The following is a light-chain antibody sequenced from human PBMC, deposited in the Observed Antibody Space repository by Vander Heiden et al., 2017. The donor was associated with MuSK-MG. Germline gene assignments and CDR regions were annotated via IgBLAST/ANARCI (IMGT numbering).Light chain of an antibody. CDR2: DAS. V-gene: IGKV1-33*01. J-gene: IGKJ4*01. Sequence: DIQMTQSPSSLSASVGDRVTIPCQASQDISSFLNWYQSKPGKAPNLLIYDASNLEKGVTSRFSGSGSGTDFSFTISSLQPEDFATYYCQQDDSLPVTFGGGTKVDIK. CDR3: QQDDSLPVT. CDR1: QDISSF.